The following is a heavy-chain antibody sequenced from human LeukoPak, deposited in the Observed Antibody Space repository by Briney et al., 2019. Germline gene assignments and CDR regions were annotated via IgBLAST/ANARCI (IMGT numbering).Heavy chain of an antibody. CDR1: GGSISTYY. Sequence: SETLSLTCTVSGGSISTYYWSWIRQPPGKGLEWIGYIYYSGSADYNPSLKSRVTISVDTSKNQFSLKLTSVTAADTAVYYCARGPYSGSYGAYYYYYMDVWGKGTTVTISS. D-gene: IGHD1-26*01. V-gene: IGHV4-59*01. CDR3: ARGPYSGSYGAYYYYYMDV. CDR2: IYYSGSA. J-gene: IGHJ6*03.